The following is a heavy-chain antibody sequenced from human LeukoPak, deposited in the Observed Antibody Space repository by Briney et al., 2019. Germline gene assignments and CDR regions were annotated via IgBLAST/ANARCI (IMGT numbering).Heavy chain of an antibody. CDR2: VRNKANGYRT. D-gene: IGHD2-15*01. V-gene: IGHV3-72*01. CDR1: GFIFNNYA. J-gene: IGHJ4*02. Sequence: GGSLRLSCAASGFIFNNYAMNWVRQAPGKGLEWVGRVRNKANGYRTEYAASVKGRFTVSGDASKNSLYLQMNSLKTEDTAVYYCARSGFCGAGTCYSDYFDYWGQGTLVTVSS. CDR3: ARSGFCGAGTCYSDYFDY.